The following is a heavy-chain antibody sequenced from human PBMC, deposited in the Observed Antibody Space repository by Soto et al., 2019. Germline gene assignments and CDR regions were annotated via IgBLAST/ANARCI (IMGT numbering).Heavy chain of an antibody. CDR2: LYYSGST. V-gene: IGHV4-59*08. Sequence: LETMPLPWTVSGGSISSHYWRWIRQHPGKGLEWIGYLYYSGSTNYNPSPKSRVTISVDTSKNQFSLKLSAVTAADTAVYYCARPGYCSITSCHYAFDIWGQGTTVTVSS. CDR3: ARPGYCSITSCHYAFDI. J-gene: IGHJ3*02. CDR1: GGSISSHY. D-gene: IGHD2-2*01.